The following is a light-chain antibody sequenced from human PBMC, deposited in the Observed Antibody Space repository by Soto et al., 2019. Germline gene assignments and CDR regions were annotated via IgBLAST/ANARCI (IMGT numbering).Light chain of an antibody. CDR2: GAS. J-gene: IGKJ1*01. CDR3: QQYFNWWT. V-gene: IGKV3-20*01. Sequence: ELALTQSPVTLSLSPGGRAPPSCTASQSVSSSYLAWYQQKPGQAPRLLIYGASSRATGIPDRFSGSGSGTDFTLTISRLEPEDFAVYHCQQYFNWWTFGQGTKVDI. CDR1: QSVSSSY.